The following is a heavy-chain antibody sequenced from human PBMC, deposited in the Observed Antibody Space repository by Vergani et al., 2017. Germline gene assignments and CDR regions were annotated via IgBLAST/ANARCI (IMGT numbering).Heavy chain of an antibody. CDR1: GGSINSHNYY. Sequence: QVQLQESGPGLVKPSQTLSLTCTVSGGSINSHNYYWSWIRQPAGKGLEWIGRIHTSGSTNYNPSLKSRVTMSEDTSKNQFSLNLTSVTAADTAVYFCVRETVVTSWDGYRFHYMDVWGK. V-gene: IGHV4-61*02. D-gene: IGHD3-16*02. J-gene: IGHJ6*03. CDR2: IHTSGST. CDR3: VRETVVTSWDGYRFHYMDV.